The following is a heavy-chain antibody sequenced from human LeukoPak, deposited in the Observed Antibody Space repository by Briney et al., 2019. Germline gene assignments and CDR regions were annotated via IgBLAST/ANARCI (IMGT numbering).Heavy chain of an antibody. CDR2: INPNSGGT. D-gene: IGHD2-8*01. CDR3: ARGGALGPSYYWFDP. J-gene: IGHJ5*02. Sequence: ASVKVSCKASGYTFTGYYMHWVRQAPGQGLEWMGWINPNSGGTNYAQKFQGRVTMTRDTSISTAYMELSRLRSDDTAVYYCARGGALGPSYYWFDPWGQGTLVTVSS. CDR1: GYTFTGYY. V-gene: IGHV1-2*02.